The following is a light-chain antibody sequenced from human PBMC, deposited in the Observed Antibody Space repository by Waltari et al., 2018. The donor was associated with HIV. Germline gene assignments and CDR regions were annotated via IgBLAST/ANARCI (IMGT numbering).Light chain of an antibody. CDR2: DVS. J-gene: IGLJ3*02. Sequence: SALTQPRSVSGSPGQSVTISCTGTNSDVGAYKYVSWYQQPRGKAPKLLIYDVSKLASGVPDLFSGSKSGDTASLTISGLQAEDEGDYYCCSYATRYTWVFGGGTKLTVL. V-gene: IGLV2-11*01. CDR3: CSYATRYTWV. CDR1: NSDVGAYKY.